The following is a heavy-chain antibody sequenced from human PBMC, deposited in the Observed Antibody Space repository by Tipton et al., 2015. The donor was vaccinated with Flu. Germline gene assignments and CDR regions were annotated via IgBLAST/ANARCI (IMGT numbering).Heavy chain of an antibody. V-gene: IGHV5-51*01. D-gene: IGHD3-16*01. CDR3: VKQKTTISLLLGS. Sequence: QLVQSGAEVTKPGKSLRISCEGSGYILSTDWIGWVRQMPGKGLEWMGIIYPGDSDTRYSPSFQGQVTISADRSNSSVYLQWSSLKASDTAMYYCVKQKTTISLLLGSWGQGTQVTVSS. J-gene: IGHJ5*02. CDR2: IYPGDSDT. CDR1: GYILSTDW.